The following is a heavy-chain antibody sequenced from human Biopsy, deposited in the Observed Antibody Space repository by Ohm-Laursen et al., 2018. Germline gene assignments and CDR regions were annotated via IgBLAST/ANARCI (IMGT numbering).Heavy chain of an antibody. CDR1: GFTLSSYS. D-gene: IGHD3-10*01. J-gene: IGHJ6*02. CDR2: ISSSSDNI. CDR3: ARSRGSSGIATIYYYGMDV. V-gene: IGHV3-21*01. Sequence: LRLSCAASGFTLSSYSMNWVRQTPGKGLEWVSTISSSSDNIYYVDSVKGRFTISRDNAKNSLYLQMNSLRAEDTAVYYCARSRGSSGIATIYYYGMDVWGQGATVTVSS.